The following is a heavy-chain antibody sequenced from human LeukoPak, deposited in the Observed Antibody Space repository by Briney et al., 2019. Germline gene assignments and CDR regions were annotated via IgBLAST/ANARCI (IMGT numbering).Heavy chain of an antibody. CDR3: ARAAGPGTVDS. V-gene: IGHV3-30-3*01. CDR1: GFNFSSYA. J-gene: IGHJ4*02. Sequence: PGGSLRLSCGASGFNFSSYAMHWVRQPPGKGLERVALILYDGSSKYYADSVKGRFTISRDNSKNTLYLQMNTLRADDTAFYFCARAAGPGTVDSWGQGTLVTVSS. D-gene: IGHD1-1*01. CDR2: ILYDGSSK.